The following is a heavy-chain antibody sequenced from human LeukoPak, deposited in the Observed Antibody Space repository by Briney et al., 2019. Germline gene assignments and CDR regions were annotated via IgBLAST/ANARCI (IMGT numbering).Heavy chain of an antibody. V-gene: IGHV1-69*13. Sequence: GAPVKVSCKASGGTFSSYAISWVRQAPGQGLEWMGGIIPIFGTANYAQKFQGRVTITADESTSTAYMELSSLRSEDTAVYYCARGGFMLPIDYWGQGTLVTVSS. CDR3: ARGGFMLPIDY. D-gene: IGHD2-8*01. CDR1: GGTFSSYA. J-gene: IGHJ4*02. CDR2: IIPIFGTA.